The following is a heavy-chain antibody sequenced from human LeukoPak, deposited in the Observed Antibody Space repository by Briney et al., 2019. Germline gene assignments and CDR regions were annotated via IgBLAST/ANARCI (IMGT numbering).Heavy chain of an antibody. CDR2: IYDSGSI. V-gene: IGHV4-59*08. D-gene: IGHD6-19*01. CDR3: ARGRRAGGGWPFFDS. J-gene: IGHJ4*02. Sequence: SETLSLTCTVSGGSISSFYWNWIRQPPGKGLEWIGYIYDSGSIIYNPSLKSRVTISLDTSKNQFSVRLSSMPAADTAVYYCARGRRAGGGWPFFDSWGQGTLVSVSS. CDR1: GGSISSFY.